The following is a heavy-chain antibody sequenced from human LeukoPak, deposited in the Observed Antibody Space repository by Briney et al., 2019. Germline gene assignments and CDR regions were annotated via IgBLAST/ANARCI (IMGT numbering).Heavy chain of an antibody. D-gene: IGHD5-12*01. J-gene: IGHJ4*02. Sequence: GGSLRLSCAASGFTLSSYLMHWVRQAPGKGLEGVSGISWNSGSIGYADSVKGRFTISRDNAKNSLYLQMNSLRAEDTALYYCAKGSGMATITVSYFDYWGQGTLVTVSS. V-gene: IGHV3-9*01. CDR3: AKGSGMATITVSYFDY. CDR1: GFTLSSYL. CDR2: ISWNSGSI.